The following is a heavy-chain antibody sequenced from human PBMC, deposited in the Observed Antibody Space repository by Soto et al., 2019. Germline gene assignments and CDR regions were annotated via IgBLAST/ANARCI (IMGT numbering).Heavy chain of an antibody. D-gene: IGHD2-2*01. V-gene: IGHV1-18*01. CDR3: ARAGYCSSTSCYAPGGLVDY. J-gene: IGHJ4*02. Sequence: GASVNVSCKASGYTFASYGISWVRQAPGQGLEWMGWISAYNGNTNYAQKLQGRVTMTTDTSTSTAYMELRSLRSDDTAVYYCARAGYCSSTSCYAPGGLVDYRGQGTLVTVSS. CDR1: GYTFASYG. CDR2: ISAYNGNT.